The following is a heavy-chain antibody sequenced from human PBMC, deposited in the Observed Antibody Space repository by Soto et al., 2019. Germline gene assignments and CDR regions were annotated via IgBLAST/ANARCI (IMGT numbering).Heavy chain of an antibody. D-gene: IGHD2-15*01. J-gene: IGHJ4*02. CDR2: IYWNDDN. V-gene: IGHV2-5*01. CDR3: ANRVGPRCSFDY. Sequence: SGPTLVNPTPPVTLTCTFSGFSLSTTGVSVGWIRQPPGKALEWLAFIYWNDDNRCSPSLKSRLTITKDNPKKQVVLTMTDMDPADNATYYSANRVGPRCSFDYWGQGTLVTVSS. CDR1: GFSLSTTGVS.